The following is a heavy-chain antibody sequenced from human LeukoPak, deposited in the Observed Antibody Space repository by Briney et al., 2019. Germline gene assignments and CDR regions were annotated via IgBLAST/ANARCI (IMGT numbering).Heavy chain of an antibody. Sequence: PSDSLSLTCSVSGDSISSDYWSWIRQTPGKGLEWIGFIFHSGTTDYNPSLQSRATISIDTSRKSFSLKLLSVTAADTAVYYCARTRPQDYATSYMDVWGTGATVTVSS. V-gene: IGHV4-59*08. J-gene: IGHJ6*03. CDR3: ARTRPQDYATSYMDV. CDR1: GDSISSDY. D-gene: IGHD1-26*01. CDR2: IFHSGTT.